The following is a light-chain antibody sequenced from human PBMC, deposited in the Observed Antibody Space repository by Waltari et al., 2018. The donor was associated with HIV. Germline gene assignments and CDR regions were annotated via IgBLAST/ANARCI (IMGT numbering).Light chain of an antibody. V-gene: IGLV1-47*01. J-gene: IGLJ3*02. CDR1: SANIGNT. CDR2: RDN. Sequence: GQRVTISCSGSSANIGNTVYWYQQLPGTAPKVLIYRDNQRPSGVPDRFSGSRSGTSASLDVSGLRSEDEANYICAAWDDILSGWVFGGGTKLTVL. CDR3: AAWDDILSGWV.